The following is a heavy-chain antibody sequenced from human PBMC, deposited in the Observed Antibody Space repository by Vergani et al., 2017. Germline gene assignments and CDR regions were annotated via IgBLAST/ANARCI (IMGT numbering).Heavy chain of an antibody. CDR2: ISGSGGST. CDR3: AKDRYDYVWVRLNYYYHMDV. V-gene: IGHV3-23*01. J-gene: IGHJ6*03. CDR1: GFTFSSYA. Sequence: EVQLLESGGGLVQPGGSLRLSCAASGFTFSSYAMSWVRQAPGKGLEWVSAISGSGGSTYYADSVKGRFTISRDNSKNTLYLQMNSLRAQDTAVYYCAKDRYDYVWVRLNYYYHMDVWGKGNTVNVSS. D-gene: IGHD3-16*01.